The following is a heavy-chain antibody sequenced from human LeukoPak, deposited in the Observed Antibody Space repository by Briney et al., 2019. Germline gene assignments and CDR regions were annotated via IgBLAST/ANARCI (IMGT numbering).Heavy chain of an antibody. Sequence: SETLSLTCTVSRGSISSYYWSWIRQPPGKGLEWIGYISNTGNTNYNPSLKSRVTISVDTSKNQLSLKLSSVTAADTAVYYCARSIVPGTRKVDYWGQGTLVTVSS. J-gene: IGHJ4*02. V-gene: IGHV4-59*01. CDR1: RGSISSYY. D-gene: IGHD6-19*01. CDR2: ISNTGNT. CDR3: ARSIVPGTRKVDY.